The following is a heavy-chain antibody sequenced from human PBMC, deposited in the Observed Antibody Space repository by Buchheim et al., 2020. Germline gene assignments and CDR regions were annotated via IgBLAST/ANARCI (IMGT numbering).Heavy chain of an antibody. V-gene: IGHV4-59*08. Sequence: QVQLQESGPGLVKPSETLSLTCTVSGGSISSYYWSWIRQPPGKGLEWIGYIYYSGSTNYNPSLTSRVTISVDTSKNQFSLKLSSVTAADTAVYYCARQNEDYYDSSGFFSLTHAFDIWGQGT. CDR3: ARQNEDYYDSSGFFSLTHAFDI. CDR2: IYYSGST. J-gene: IGHJ3*02. D-gene: IGHD3-22*01. CDR1: GGSISSYY.